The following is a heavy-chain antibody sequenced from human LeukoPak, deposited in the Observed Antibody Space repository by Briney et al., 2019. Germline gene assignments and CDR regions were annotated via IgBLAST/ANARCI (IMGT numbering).Heavy chain of an antibody. D-gene: IGHD6-19*01. J-gene: IGHJ3*02. CDR2: ISSSSSTI. V-gene: IGHV3-48*04. CDR3: ARSSGSYGGAFDI. CDR1: GFTFSSYW. Sequence: GGSLRLSCAASGFTFSSYWMSWVRQAPGKGLEWVSYISSSSSTIYYADSVKGRFTISRDNAKNTLYLQMNSLRAEDTAVYYCARSSGSYGGAFDIWGQGTMVTVSS.